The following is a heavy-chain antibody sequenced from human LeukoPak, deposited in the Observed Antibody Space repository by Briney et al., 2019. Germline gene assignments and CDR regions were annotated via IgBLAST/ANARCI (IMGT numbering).Heavy chain of an antibody. D-gene: IGHD3-10*01. CDR2: INRDGSEK. CDR1: GFTFGDFF. V-gene: IGHV3-7*03. Sequence: GGSLRLSCAASGFTFGDFFMSWVRQAPGKGLEWVANINRDGSEKFHVDSVRGRFTISRDNAKNALFLQMHSLRADDTAMYFCARGVTMIRGAVMYPYFFDFWGRGTPVTVSS. CDR3: ARGVTMIRGAVMYPYFFDF. J-gene: IGHJ4*02.